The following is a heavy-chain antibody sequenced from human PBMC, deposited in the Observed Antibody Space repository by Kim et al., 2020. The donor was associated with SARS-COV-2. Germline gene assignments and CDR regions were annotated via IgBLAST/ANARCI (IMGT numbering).Heavy chain of an antibody. CDR3: ATLMEPCGGDCYPYYYYYGMDV. D-gene: IGHD2-21*02. J-gene: IGHJ6*02. V-gene: IGHV1-18*04. CDR2: ISAYNGNT. Sequence: ASVKVSCKASGYTFTSYGISWVRQAPGQGLEWMGWISAYNGNTNYAQKLQGRVTMTTDTSTSTAYMELRSLRSDDTAVYYCATLMEPCGGDCYPYYYYYGMDVWGQGTTVTVSS. CDR1: GYTFTSYG.